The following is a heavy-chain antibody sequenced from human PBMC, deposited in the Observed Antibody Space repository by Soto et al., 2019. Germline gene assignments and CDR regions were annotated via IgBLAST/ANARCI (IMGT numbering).Heavy chain of an antibody. CDR1: GYTFSSYA. D-gene: IGHD6-19*01. J-gene: IGHJ5*02. CDR3: ARDGAVAGTFPNWFDA. V-gene: IGHV1-3*01. Sequence: ASVKVSCKASGYTFSSYAMHWVRQAPGQRLEWMGWVNAGNGHTRYSQNFQGRVTITRDTSASTVYMELSSLRSEDTAVYYCARDGAVAGTFPNWFDAWGQGTLVTVSS. CDR2: VNAGNGHT.